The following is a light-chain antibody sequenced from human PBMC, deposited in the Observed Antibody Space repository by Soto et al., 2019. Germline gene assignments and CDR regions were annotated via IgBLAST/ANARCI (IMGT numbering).Light chain of an antibody. CDR1: RSNIGAGYD. Sequence: QSVLTQPPSVSGAPGQRVTISCTGSRSNIGAGYDVHWYQQLPGTAPKLLIYGNSNRPAGVPDRFSGSKSGTSASLAITVLQAEDEADYYCQSYDSSLSAVVFGGGTKLTVI. V-gene: IGLV1-40*01. J-gene: IGLJ2*01. CDR2: GNS. CDR3: QSYDSSLSAVV.